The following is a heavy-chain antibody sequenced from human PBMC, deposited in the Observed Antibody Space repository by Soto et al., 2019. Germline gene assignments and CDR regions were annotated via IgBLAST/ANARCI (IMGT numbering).Heavy chain of an antibody. CDR2: IDWDDDK. CDR1: GFSLSTSGMC. CDR3: ARLTDQRPYYYYMDV. J-gene: IGHJ6*03. V-gene: IGHV2-70*11. Sequence: SGPTLVNPTQTLTLTCTFSGFSLSTSGMCVSWIRQPPGKALEWLARIDWDDDKYYSTSLKTRLTISKDTSKNQVVLTMTNMDPVDTATYYCARLTDQRPYYYYMDVWGKGTTVTVSS. D-gene: IGHD6-25*01.